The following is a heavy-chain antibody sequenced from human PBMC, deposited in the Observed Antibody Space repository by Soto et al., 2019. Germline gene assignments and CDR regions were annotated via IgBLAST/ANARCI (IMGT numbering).Heavy chain of an antibody. D-gene: IGHD6-13*01. CDR2: TSYRSKWYN. CDR3: ARDRASSIWYSEYYYGMDV. Sequence: SQTLSLTFAISRDSLSSNSAAWNLTRPSPSRGLEWLGRTSYRSKWYNDYAVSVKSRITINPDTSKNQFSLKLNSVTPEDTAVYYCARDRASSIWYSEYYYGMDVWGQGTTVTVFS. V-gene: IGHV6-1*01. J-gene: IGHJ6*02. CDR1: RDSLSSNSAA.